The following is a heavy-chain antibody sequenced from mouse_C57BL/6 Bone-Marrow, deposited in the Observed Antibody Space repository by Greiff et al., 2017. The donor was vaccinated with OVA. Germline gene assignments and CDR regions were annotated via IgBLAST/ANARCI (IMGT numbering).Heavy chain of an antibody. J-gene: IGHJ1*03. Sequence: EVQLVESEGGLVQPGSSMKLSCTASGFTFSDYYMAWVRQVPEKGLEWVANINYDGSSTYYLDSLKSRFIISRDNAKNILYLQMSSLKSEDTATYYCARSPHYYGSSVWYFDVWGTGTTVTVSS. CDR2: INYDGSST. V-gene: IGHV5-16*01. CDR1: GFTFSDYY. D-gene: IGHD1-1*01. CDR3: ARSPHYYGSSVWYFDV.